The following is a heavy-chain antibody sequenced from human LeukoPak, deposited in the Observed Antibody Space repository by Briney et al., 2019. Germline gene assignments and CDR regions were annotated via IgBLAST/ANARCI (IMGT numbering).Heavy chain of an antibody. CDR1: GFTFDDYA. D-gene: IGHD6-19*01. Sequence: GGSLRLSCAASGFTFDDYAMHWVRQAPGKGLEWVSGISWNSGSIAYADSVKGRFTISRDNAKNSLYLQMNSLRAEDTALYYCAKKGIDGWSYYFDYWGQGTLVIVSS. V-gene: IGHV3-9*01. J-gene: IGHJ4*02. CDR2: ISWNSGSI. CDR3: AKKGIDGWSYYFDY.